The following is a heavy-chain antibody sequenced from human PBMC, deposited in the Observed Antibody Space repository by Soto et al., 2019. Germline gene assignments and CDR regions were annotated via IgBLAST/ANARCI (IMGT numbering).Heavy chain of an antibody. J-gene: IGHJ4*02. CDR1: GFTFSSYA. CDR3: AKDAVYNDGLWLMDH. Sequence: GSLILSCSASGFTFSSYAMMWVRQAPGKGLECVAGIYGSGRGIEYADSVKGRFTISRDNSKNTVYLQMTDLRADDTAVYYCAKDAVYNDGLWLMDHWGQGTQVTVSS. CDR2: IYGSGRGI. V-gene: IGHV3-23*05. D-gene: IGHD2-21*01.